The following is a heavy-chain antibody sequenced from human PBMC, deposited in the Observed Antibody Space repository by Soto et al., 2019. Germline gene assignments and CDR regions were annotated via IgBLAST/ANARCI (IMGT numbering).Heavy chain of an antibody. V-gene: IGHV3-30*18. CDR2: ISSDGSNK. D-gene: IGHD5-18*01. J-gene: IGHJ4*02. Sequence: LRLSCAASGFTFSDYNMHWVRQAPGKGLEWVALISSDGSNKYYADSVKGRFTISRDNSKNMLYLQMNSLRAEDTAVYYCAKDKGYTYGHAFDYWGQGTLVTVSS. CDR3: AKDKGYTYGHAFDY. CDR1: GFTFSDYN.